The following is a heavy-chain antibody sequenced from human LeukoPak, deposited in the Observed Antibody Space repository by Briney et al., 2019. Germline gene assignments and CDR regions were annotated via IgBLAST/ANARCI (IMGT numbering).Heavy chain of an antibody. Sequence: SETLSLTCTVSGGSISSGDYYWTWIRQPPGKGLEWIGEINHSGNTNYNPSLKSRVAISVDTSKNQFSLKLSSVIAADTAMYYCARSKDGSGFAAYWGQGTQVTVSS. CDR2: INHSGNT. CDR3: ARSKDGSGFAAY. V-gene: IGHV4-39*07. J-gene: IGHJ4*02. CDR1: GGSISSGDYY. D-gene: IGHD3-22*01.